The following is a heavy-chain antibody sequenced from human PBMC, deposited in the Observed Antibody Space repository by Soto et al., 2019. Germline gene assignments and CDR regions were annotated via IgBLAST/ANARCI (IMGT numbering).Heavy chain of an antibody. D-gene: IGHD3-3*01. CDR3: ARDFAYFDS. J-gene: IGHJ4*02. CDR1: VGSFKSGSDS. CDR2: VYHTGRT. Sequence: SETMFLTCTVSVGSFKSGSDSWGWIRQPPGKGLEWIEYVYHTGRTSYNPSLKSRVSISMDTSKNQFSLNLDSVTAADTAVYFCARDFAYFDSWGQGTLVTVSS. V-gene: IGHV4-61*01.